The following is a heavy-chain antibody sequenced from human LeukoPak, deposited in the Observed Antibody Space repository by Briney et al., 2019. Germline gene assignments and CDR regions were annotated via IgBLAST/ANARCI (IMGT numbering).Heavy chain of an antibody. CDR3: ARPHDTVTTLFDY. CDR2: ISYDGSNK. D-gene: IGHD4-17*01. V-gene: IGHV3-30-3*01. Sequence: GRSLRLSCAASGFTFSSYAMHWVRQAPGKGLEWVAVISYDGSNKYYADSVKGRFTISRDNSKNTLYLQMNSLRAEDTAVYYCARPHDTVTTLFDYWGQGTLVTVSS. CDR1: GFTFSSYA. J-gene: IGHJ4*02.